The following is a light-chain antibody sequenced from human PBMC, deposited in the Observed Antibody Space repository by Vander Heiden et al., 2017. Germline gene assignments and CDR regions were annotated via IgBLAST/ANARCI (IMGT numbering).Light chain of an antibody. J-gene: IGLJ3*02. CDR1: SLRSYY. Sequence: SSELTQATAVSVALGQTVRITCQGDSLRSYYASWYQQKPGQAPVLVIYGKNNRPSGIPDRFSGSSSGNTASLTITGAQAEEEADYYCNSRDSSGNHWVFGGGTKLTVL. CDR2: GKN. CDR3: NSRDSSGNHWV. V-gene: IGLV3-19*01.